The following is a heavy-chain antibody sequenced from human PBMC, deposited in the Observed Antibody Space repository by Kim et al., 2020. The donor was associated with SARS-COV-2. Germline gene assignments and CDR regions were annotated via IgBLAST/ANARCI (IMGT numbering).Heavy chain of an antibody. V-gene: IGHV3-30*01. CDR3: ARDWDDYGDYGSFDY. J-gene: IGHJ4*02. D-gene: IGHD4-17*01. Sequence: ADSGKGRFTISRDNSKNTLYVQMNSLRAEDTAVYYCARDWDDYGDYGSFDYWGQGTLVTVSS.